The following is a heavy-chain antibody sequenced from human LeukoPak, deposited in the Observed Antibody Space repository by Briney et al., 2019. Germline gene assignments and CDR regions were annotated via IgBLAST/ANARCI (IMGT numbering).Heavy chain of an antibody. CDR1: GGSISSSSYY. J-gene: IGHJ5*02. CDR3: ARQDRGGVANNWFDP. Sequence: SETLSLTCTVSGGSISSSSYYWGWIRQPPGKGLEWIGSIYYSGSTYYNPSLKSRVTISVDTSKNQFSLKLSSVTAADTAVYYCARQDRGGVANNWFDPWGQGTLVTVSS. D-gene: IGHD3-16*01. V-gene: IGHV4-39*01. CDR2: IYYSGST.